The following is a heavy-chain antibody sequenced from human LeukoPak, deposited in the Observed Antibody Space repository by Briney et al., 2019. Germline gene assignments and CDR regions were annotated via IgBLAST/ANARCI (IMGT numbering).Heavy chain of an antibody. CDR1: GYTFTSYY. CDR3: ARARCSGGSCYSFDY. CDR2: INPSGGST. V-gene: IGHV1-46*01. D-gene: IGHD2-15*01. J-gene: IGHJ4*02. Sequence: ASVKVSCKASGYTFTSYYMHWVRQAPGQGLEWMGIINPSGGSTSYAQKFQGRVTITADKSTSTAYMELSSLRSEDTAVYYCARARCSGGSCYSFDYWGQGTLVTVSS.